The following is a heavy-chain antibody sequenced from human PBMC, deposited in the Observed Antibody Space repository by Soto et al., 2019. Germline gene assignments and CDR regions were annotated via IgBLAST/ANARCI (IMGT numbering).Heavy chain of an antibody. D-gene: IGHD3-10*02. CDR3: ARGHGIYVRFDS. V-gene: IGHV4-59*02. CDR1: GGSVYDFY. Sequence: QVHLQESGPGRVKPSETLSLTCSVSGGSVYDFYWNWLRQTPGKGLEWIGNIYNNGRTNYNPSLTNRVTISIDTSKNQFSLHLSSVTTADTAMYFCARGHGIYVRFDSWGQGTLVAVSS. J-gene: IGHJ4*02. CDR2: IYNNGRT.